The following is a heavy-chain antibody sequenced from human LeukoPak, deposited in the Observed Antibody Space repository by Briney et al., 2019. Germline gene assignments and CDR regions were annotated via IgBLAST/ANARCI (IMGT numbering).Heavy chain of an antibody. V-gene: IGHV4-59*08. J-gene: IGHJ3*02. CDR2: IYYSGST. D-gene: IGHD2-15*01. CDR1: GGSMSRYY. Sequence: SETLSLTCTVSGGSMSRYYWSWMRQTPGKGLEYIGYIYYSGSTNYNPSLKSRVTISVDTSKNQFSLKLSSVTAADTAVYYCARLRYCSGGSCLSGAFDIWGQGTMVTVSS. CDR3: ARLRYCSGGSCLSGAFDI.